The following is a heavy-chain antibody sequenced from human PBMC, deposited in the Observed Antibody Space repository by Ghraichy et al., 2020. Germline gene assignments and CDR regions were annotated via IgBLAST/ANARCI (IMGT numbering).Heavy chain of an antibody. CDR1: GGAISSSSYY. J-gene: IGHJ4*02. V-gene: IGHV4-39*01. D-gene: IGHD3-9*01. Sequence: SETLSLTCIVSGGAISSSSYYWGWIRQPPGKGLEWIGSIYYSGSTYYNPSLKSRVTISVDTSKNQFSLKLSSVTAADTAVYYCATRSRRFDILTGYYFDYWGQGTLVIVTA. CDR2: IYYSGST. CDR3: ATRSRRFDILTGYYFDY.